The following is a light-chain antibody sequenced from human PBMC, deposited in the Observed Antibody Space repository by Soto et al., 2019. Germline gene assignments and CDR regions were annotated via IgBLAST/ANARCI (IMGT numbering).Light chain of an antibody. CDR3: KQRSNWPPYT. Sequence: EIVLTQSPATLSLSPGERATLSCRASQSVSSYLAWYQQKPGQAPRLLIYDASNRATGIPARFSGSGSGTDFTLTISRLEHEDFAVYYCKQRSNWPPYTFGQGTKLEIK. CDR2: DAS. V-gene: IGKV3-11*01. J-gene: IGKJ2*01. CDR1: QSVSSY.